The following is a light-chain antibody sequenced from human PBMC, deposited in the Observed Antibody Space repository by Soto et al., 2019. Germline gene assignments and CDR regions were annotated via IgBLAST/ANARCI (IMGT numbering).Light chain of an antibody. V-gene: IGKV3-20*01. CDR1: QSVSSSY. CDR3: QRYGSSLWT. CDR2: GAS. Sequence: EIVLTQSPGTLSVSPGERATLSCRASQSVSSSYLAWYQQKPGQAPRLLIYGASSRATGIPDRFSGSGSGTDFTLTISRLEPEDVAVYYCQRYGSSLWTFGQGTKVEIK. J-gene: IGKJ1*01.